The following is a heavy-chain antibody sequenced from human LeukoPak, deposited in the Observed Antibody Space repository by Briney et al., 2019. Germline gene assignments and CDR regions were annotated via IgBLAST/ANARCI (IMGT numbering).Heavy chain of an antibody. V-gene: IGHV3-23*01. CDR2: ISGSGGST. CDR1: GFTFSDYY. Sequence: GGSLRLSCAASGFTFSDYYMSWVRQAPGKGLEWVSAISGSGGSTYYADSVKGRFTISRDNSKNTLYLQMNSLRAEDTAVYYCAKSELVRGVGTYNWGQGTLVTVSS. J-gene: IGHJ4*02. CDR3: AKSELVRGVGTYN. D-gene: IGHD3-10*01.